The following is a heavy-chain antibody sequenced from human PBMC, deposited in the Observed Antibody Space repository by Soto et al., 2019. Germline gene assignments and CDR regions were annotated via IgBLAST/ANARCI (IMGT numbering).Heavy chain of an antibody. CDR2: INPGGGST. CDR1: GYTFTSYY. J-gene: IGHJ6*02. CDR3: ARETRSAVAGDFFYYCGMDV. Sequence: GASVKVSCKASGYTFTSYYMQWVRQAPGQGLEWIGIINPGGGSTSYAQKFQGRVTITRDTSTSTVYMELSSLRSEDTAVYYCARETRSAVAGDFFYYCGMDVWGQGTMVTVSS. D-gene: IGHD6-19*01. V-gene: IGHV1-46*01.